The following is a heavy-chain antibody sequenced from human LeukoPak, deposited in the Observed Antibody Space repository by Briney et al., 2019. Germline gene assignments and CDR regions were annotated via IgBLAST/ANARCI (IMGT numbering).Heavy chain of an antibody. CDR1: GGSISRYY. CDR2: IYTSGST. J-gene: IGHJ6*03. CDR3: ARVHYVVVPAAINYYYYMDV. D-gene: IGHD2-2*01. V-gene: IGHV4-4*07. Sequence: SETLSLTCTVSGGSISRYYWSWIRQPAGKGLEWIGRIYTSGSTNYNPSLKSRVTMSVDTSKNQFSLKLSSVTAADTAVYYCARVHYVVVPAAINYYYYMDVWGKGTTVTVSS.